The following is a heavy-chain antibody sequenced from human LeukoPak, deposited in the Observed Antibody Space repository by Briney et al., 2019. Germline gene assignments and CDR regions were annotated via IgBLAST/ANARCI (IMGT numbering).Heavy chain of an antibody. Sequence: PGGSLRLSCAASGFTFSSYAMNWVRQAPGKGPEWVSAVRGSDAGTSYADSVKGRFTISRDNSKNTLYLQMSSLRAEDTAVYYCAKNRGGSYYSGSDYWGQGTLVTVSS. V-gene: IGHV3-23*01. D-gene: IGHD1-26*01. CDR3: AKNRGGSYYSGSDY. CDR1: GFTFSSYA. CDR2: VRGSDAGT. J-gene: IGHJ4*02.